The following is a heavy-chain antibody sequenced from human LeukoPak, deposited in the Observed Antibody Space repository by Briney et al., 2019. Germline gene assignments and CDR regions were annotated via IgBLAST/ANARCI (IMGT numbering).Heavy chain of an antibody. CDR2: IIPILGIA. CDR1: GGTFSSYA. D-gene: IGHD4-17*01. V-gene: IGHV1-69*04. CDR3: AREPGYGDCFDY. Sequence: GSSVKVSCKASGGTFSSYAISWVRQAPGQGLEWMGRIIPILGIANYAQKFQGRVTITADKSTGTAYMELSSLRSEDTAVYYCAREPGYGDCFDYWGQGTLVTVSS. J-gene: IGHJ4*02.